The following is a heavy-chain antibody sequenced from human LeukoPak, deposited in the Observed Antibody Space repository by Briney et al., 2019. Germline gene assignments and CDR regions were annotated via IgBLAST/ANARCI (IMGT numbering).Heavy chain of an antibody. CDR2: ISGSGGST. CDR3: TKEGDYGSGHRGY. J-gene: IGHJ4*02. CDR1: GFTFSSYA. D-gene: IGHD2-15*01. V-gene: IGHV3-23*01. Sequence: QPGGSLRLSCAASGFTFSSYAMSWGRPAPGKGLGWVSAISGSGGSTYYADSVRGRFTISRDNSKNTLYQKMNIRRADKTVVYYCTKEGDYGSGHRGYWGQGTLVTVSS.